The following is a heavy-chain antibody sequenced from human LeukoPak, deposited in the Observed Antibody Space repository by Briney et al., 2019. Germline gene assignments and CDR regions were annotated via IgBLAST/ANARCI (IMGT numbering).Heavy chain of an antibody. CDR2: MTSTSSST. CDR3: AKLFESGTYNNFFHY. Sequence: GGSLRLSCAASGFTFSSYGKSWVRQAPGKGGEWVSAMTSTSSSTHPPDSLQGRSPIPTANSNTPLYLQMNSLTPEDTAIYSCAKLFESGTYNNFFHYWGQGTLVTVSS. V-gene: IGHV3-23*01. CDR1: GFTFSSYG. J-gene: IGHJ4*02. D-gene: IGHD3-10*01.